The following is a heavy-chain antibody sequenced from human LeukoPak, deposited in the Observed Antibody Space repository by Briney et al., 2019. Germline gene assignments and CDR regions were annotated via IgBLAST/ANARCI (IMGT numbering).Heavy chain of an antibody. CDR2: IYYRGST. CDR3: ARDTSPRIFRFDP. V-gene: IGHV4-59*01. J-gene: IGHJ5*02. D-gene: IGHD2-15*01. CDR1: GGSISSYY. Sequence: PSETLSLTCTVSGGSISSYYWSWIRQPPGKGLEWIGYIYYRGSTNYNPSLKSRVTISVDTSRNQFSLKLSSVTAADTAVYYCARDTSPRIFRFDPWGQGTLVTVSS.